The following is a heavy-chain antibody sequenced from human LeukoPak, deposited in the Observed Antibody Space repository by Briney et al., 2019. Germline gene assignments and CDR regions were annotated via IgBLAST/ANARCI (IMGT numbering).Heavy chain of an antibody. V-gene: IGHV4-59*01. CDR1: GGFISSYY. J-gene: IGHJ6*02. CDR2: IYYSGST. D-gene: IGHD6-19*01. Sequence: SETLSLTCTVSGGFISSYYWSRIRQLPGKGLEWIGYIYYSGSTNYNPSLKSRVTISVDTSKNQFSLKLSSVTAADTAVYYCARGGIAVGYYYHYGMDVWGQGTTVTVSS. CDR3: ARGGIAVGYYYHYGMDV.